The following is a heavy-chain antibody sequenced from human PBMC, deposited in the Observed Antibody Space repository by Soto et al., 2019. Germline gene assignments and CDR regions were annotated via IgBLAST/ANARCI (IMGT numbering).Heavy chain of an antibody. CDR1: GGCFSGYY. CDR3: AGYCSSTSCYSYYYYYMDV. CDR2: INHSGST. V-gene: IGHV4-34*01. Sequence: PSETLALTCSVYGGCFSGYYWSWIRQPPGKGLEWIGEINHSGSTNYNPSLKSRVTISVDTSKNQFSLKLSSVTAADTAVYYCAGYCSSTSCYSYYYYYMDVWGKGTTVTVSS. D-gene: IGHD2-2*01. J-gene: IGHJ6*03.